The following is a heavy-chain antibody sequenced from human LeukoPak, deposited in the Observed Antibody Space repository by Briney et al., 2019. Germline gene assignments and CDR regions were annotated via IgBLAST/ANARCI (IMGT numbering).Heavy chain of an antibody. Sequence: PGGSLRLSCAASGFTFSSYGMHWVRQAPGKGLEWVAFIRYDGSNKYYADSVKGRLTISRDNSKNTLYLQMNSLRAEDTAVYYCAKDISSPRSPVDYWGQGTLVTVSS. D-gene: IGHD6-6*01. CDR3: AKDISSPRSPVDY. V-gene: IGHV3-30*02. CDR2: IRYDGSNK. CDR1: GFTFSSYG. J-gene: IGHJ4*02.